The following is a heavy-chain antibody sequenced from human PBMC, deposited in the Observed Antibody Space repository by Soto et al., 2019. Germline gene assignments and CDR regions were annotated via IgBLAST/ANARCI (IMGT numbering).Heavy chain of an antibody. J-gene: IGHJ6*02. D-gene: IGHD2-2*02. Sequence: QPGGSLRLSCAASGFTLSRYWMHWVRQAPGKGLVWVSRINSDGISTSYADSVKGRFTISRDNAKNTLYLQMNSLRAEDTAVYYCARELPTAIRGGYYYSYGLDVWGQGTTVTVSS. CDR3: ARELPTAIRGGYYYSYGLDV. CDR1: GFTLSRYW. CDR2: INSDGIST. V-gene: IGHV3-74*01.